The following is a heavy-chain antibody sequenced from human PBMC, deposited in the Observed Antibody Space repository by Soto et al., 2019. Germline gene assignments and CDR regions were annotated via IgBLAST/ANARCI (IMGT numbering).Heavy chain of an antibody. CDR2: INPNSGGT. V-gene: IGHV1-2*04. Sequence: ASVKVSCKASGYTFTGYYMHWVRQAPGQGLEWMGWINPNSGGTNYAQKFQGWVTMTRDTSISTAYMELSRLRSDDTAVYYCARDLSEIGYDILTGYSPRYYYYGMDVWGQGTTVTVSS. J-gene: IGHJ6*02. CDR3: ARDLSEIGYDILTGYSPRYYYYGMDV. CDR1: GYTFTGYY. D-gene: IGHD3-9*01.